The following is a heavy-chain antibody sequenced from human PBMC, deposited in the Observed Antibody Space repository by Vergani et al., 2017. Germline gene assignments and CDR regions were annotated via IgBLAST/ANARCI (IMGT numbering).Heavy chain of an antibody. CDR2: IYYSGCT. J-gene: IGHJ5*02. CDR3: ARHSTVEWLVKLGWIDP. Sequence: QLQLQESGPGLVKPSATLSLTCSVSGASIRSSNYYWGWIRQPPGKGLEWIASIYYSGCTYYNPSLKSRVTIAVDTSKNHFSLKLSSVTAADTAVYFCARHSTVEWLVKLGWIDPWGQGILVTVSS. D-gene: IGHD6-19*01. V-gene: IGHV4-39*01. CDR1: GASIRSSNYY.